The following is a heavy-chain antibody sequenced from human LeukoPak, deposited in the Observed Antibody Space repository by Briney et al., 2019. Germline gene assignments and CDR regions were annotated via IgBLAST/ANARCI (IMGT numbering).Heavy chain of an antibody. Sequence: GGPLRLSCAPSGFTYSNYAMTWLRQPPGKGLEGVSAITGSGGGTYYADSVKGRFTISRDNSKNTLYLQMNSLRAEDTAIYYCAKRIPSWYYVDYWGQGTLVTVSS. CDR1: GFTYSNYA. CDR3: AKRIPSWYYVDY. D-gene: IGHD2-15*01. J-gene: IGHJ4*02. V-gene: IGHV3-23*01. CDR2: ITGSGGGT.